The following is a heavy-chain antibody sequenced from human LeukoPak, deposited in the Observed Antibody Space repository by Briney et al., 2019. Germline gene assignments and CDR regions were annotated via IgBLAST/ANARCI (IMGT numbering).Heavy chain of an antibody. V-gene: IGHV3-30*01. Sequence: GRSLRLSCAASGFTFSSYAMHWVRQAPGKGQEWVAVISYDGSNKYYADSVKGRFTISRDNSKNTLYLQMNSLRAEDTAVYYCARDSSSWYGAFDIWGQGTMVTVSS. D-gene: IGHD6-13*01. CDR1: GFTFSSYA. CDR2: ISYDGSNK. J-gene: IGHJ3*02. CDR3: ARDSSSWYGAFDI.